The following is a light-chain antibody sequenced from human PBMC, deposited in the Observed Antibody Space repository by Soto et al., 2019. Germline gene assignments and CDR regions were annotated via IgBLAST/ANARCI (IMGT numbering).Light chain of an antibody. V-gene: IGKV3D-15*01. CDR2: GAS. CDR1: QSVSSN. Sequence: EIVLTQSPATLSLSPGERATLSCRASQSVSSNLAWYQQKPGQAPRLLIYGASNRATGIPARFSGSGSGTEFTLTISSLQSEDFAVYFCQQYNIWPQTFGQGTKVDIK. J-gene: IGKJ1*01. CDR3: QQYNIWPQT.